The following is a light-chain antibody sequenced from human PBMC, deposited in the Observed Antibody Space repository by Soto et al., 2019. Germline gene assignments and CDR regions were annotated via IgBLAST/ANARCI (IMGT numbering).Light chain of an antibody. CDR3: KQYNNWPRT. J-gene: IGKJ1*01. Sequence: EIVMTQSPATLSVSPGERATLSCRASRSVSTNLAWYQQKPGQAPRLLIYGASARATGIPARFSGSGSGTEFTLTIRSLQSEDFALYYCKQYNNWPRTFGQGTKVDIK. V-gene: IGKV3-15*01. CDR1: RSVSTN. CDR2: GAS.